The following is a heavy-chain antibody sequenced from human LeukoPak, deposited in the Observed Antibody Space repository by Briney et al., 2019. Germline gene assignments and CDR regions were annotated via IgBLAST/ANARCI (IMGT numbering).Heavy chain of an antibody. D-gene: IGHD5-18*01. CDR3: ARDSRYGLLPRYYGMDV. J-gene: IGHJ6*02. CDR1: GFIISSYS. Sequence: GGSLRLSCAASGFIISSYSMNWVRQAPGKGLEWVSSISSTSTYIYYTDSVRGRFTISRDNAKNSLYLQMNSLRAEDTAVYYCARDSRYGLLPRYYGMDVWGQGTTVTVSS. V-gene: IGHV3-21*01. CDR2: ISSTSTYI.